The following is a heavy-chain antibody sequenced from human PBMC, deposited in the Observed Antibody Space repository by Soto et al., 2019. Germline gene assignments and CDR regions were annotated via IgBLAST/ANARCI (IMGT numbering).Heavy chain of an antibody. CDR2: ISSSGSTI. CDR1: GSNFNSYT. D-gene: IGHD3-22*01. CDR3: ARWGGYYYDSSGYHEF. V-gene: IGHV3-48*04. Sequence: SLRLSCAASGSNFNSYTMNWVRQAPGTGLEWVSYISSSGSTIYYADSLKGRFTISRDNAKNSLYLQMNSLRAEDTDVYYCARWGGYYYDSSGYHEFWGQGTLVTVSS. J-gene: IGHJ4*02.